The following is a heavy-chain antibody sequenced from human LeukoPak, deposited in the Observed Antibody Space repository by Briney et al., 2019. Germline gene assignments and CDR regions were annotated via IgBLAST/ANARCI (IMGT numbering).Heavy chain of an antibody. D-gene: IGHD3/OR15-3a*01. CDR3: ARTMDYLSFDY. J-gene: IGHJ4*02. V-gene: IGHV1-18*04. CDR2: ISAYNGNT. CDR1: GYTFTSYY. Sequence: ASVKVSCKASGYTFTSYYMHWVRQAPGQGLEWMGWISAYNGNTNYAQKLQGRVTMTTDTSTSTAYMELRSLRSDDTAVYYCARTMDYLSFDYWGQGTLVTVSS.